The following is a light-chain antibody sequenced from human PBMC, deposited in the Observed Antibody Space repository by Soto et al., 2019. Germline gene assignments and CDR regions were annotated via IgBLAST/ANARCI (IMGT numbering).Light chain of an antibody. CDR1: SSNIGAGYD. V-gene: IGLV1-40*01. CDR2: GNS. Sequence: QSVLTQPPSVSGAPGQRVTISCTGSSSNIGAGYDVHWYQQLPGTAPKLLIYGNSNRPSGVPDRFSGSKSGTSASLAITGLLTEDEADYYCQSYDSSLSGWVFGGGTKLTVL. CDR3: QSYDSSLSGWV. J-gene: IGLJ3*02.